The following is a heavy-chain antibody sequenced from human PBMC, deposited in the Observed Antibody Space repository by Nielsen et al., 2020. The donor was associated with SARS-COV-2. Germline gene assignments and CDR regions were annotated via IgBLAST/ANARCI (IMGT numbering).Heavy chain of an antibody. CDR2: IRSRANSYAT. J-gene: IGHJ6*02. Sequence: VRQMPGKGLEWVGRIRSRANSYATAYAASVKGRFTISRDDSKNTAYLQMNSLKTEDTAVYYCSRGYYDFWGGYYSALGTTDLYGMDVWGQGTTVTVSS. D-gene: IGHD3-3*01. CDR3: SRGYYDFWGGYYSALGTTDLYGMDV. V-gene: IGHV3-73*01.